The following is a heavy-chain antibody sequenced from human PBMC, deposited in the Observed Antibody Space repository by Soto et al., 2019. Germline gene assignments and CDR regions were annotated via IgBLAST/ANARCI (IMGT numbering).Heavy chain of an antibody. J-gene: IGHJ4*02. CDR3: AKFFVAGTRGYFDS. Sequence: QSGGSLRLSCTASGFIFSSYAMSWVRQAPGKGLEWVSAISASGDNAYYADSVKGRFTISRDRSKSLYLQMKSLRAEDTAIYYCAKFFVAGTRGYFDSWGQGTLVTSPQ. V-gene: IGHV3-23*01. D-gene: IGHD6-19*01. CDR1: GFIFSSYA. CDR2: ISASGDNA.